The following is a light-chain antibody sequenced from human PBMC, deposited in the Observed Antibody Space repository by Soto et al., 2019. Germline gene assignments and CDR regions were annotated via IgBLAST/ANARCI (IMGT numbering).Light chain of an antibody. CDR2: DAS. Sequence: EVVLTQSPATLSLSPGERATLSCRASQSVGSHFAWYQQKPGQAPNLLIYDASNRATGIPARFTGSGSGTDFTLTISGLEPEDFAVYYCLHRRTWPLVTFGQGTKVEIK. CDR1: QSVGSH. V-gene: IGKV3-11*01. J-gene: IGKJ1*01. CDR3: LHRRTWPLVT.